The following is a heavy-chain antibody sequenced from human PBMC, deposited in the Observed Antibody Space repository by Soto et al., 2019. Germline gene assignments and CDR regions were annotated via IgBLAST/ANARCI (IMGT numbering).Heavy chain of an antibody. V-gene: IGHV3-9*01. D-gene: IGHD1-26*01. CDR3: AKDRGATLDAFDI. CDR2: ISWNSGSI. Sequence: GGSLRLSCAASGFTFDDYAMHCVRQAPGKGLEWVSGISWNSGSIGYADSVKGRFTISRDNAKNSLYLQMNSLRAEDTALYYCAKDRGATLDAFDIWGQGTMVTVSS. CDR1: GFTFDDYA. J-gene: IGHJ3*02.